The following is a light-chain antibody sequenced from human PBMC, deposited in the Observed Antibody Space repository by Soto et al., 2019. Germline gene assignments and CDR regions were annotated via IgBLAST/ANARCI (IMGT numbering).Light chain of an antibody. CDR2: GAS. CDR3: QQDGGSPPYT. CDR1: QSVSSSY. J-gene: IGKJ2*01. Sequence: EILLRQSPGTLSLSPGERATLSCRASQSVSSSYLAWYQQKPGQAPRLLIYGASSRATGIPDRFSGSGSWTDFTLTISRVEPEDFGVYYCQQDGGSPPYTFGQGTKLEIK. V-gene: IGKV3-20*01.